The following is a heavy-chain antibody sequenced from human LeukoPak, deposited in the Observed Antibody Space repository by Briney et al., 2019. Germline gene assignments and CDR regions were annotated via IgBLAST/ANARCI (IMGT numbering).Heavy chain of an antibody. CDR3: ARVGPDY. CDR1: GGSISSHY. CDR2: IYYIGST. V-gene: IGHV4-59*11. Sequence: SETLSLTCTVSGGSISSHYWSWIRQPPGKGLEWIGYIYYIGSTNYNPSLKSRVTISVDTSKNHFSLRLSSVTAADTAVYYCARVGPDYWGQGTLVTVSS. J-gene: IGHJ4*02.